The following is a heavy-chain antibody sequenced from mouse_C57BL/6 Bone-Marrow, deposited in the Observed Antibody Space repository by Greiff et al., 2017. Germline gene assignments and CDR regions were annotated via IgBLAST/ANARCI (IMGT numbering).Heavy chain of an antibody. CDR2: INYDGSST. CDR1: GFTFSDYY. J-gene: IGHJ4*01. CDR3: AREQEAMDY. V-gene: IGHV5-16*01. Sequence: EVNVVESEGGLVQPGSSMKLSCTASGFTFSDYYMAWVRQVPEKGLEWVANINYDGSSTYYLDSLKSRFIISRDNAKNILYLQMSSLKSEDTATYYCAREQEAMDYWGQGTSVTVSS.